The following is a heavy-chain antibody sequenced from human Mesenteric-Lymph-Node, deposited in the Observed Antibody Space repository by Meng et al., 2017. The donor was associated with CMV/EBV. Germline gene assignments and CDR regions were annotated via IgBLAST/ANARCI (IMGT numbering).Heavy chain of an antibody. CDR1: GGSVSSGSFY. J-gene: IGHJ6*02. Sequence: SETLSLTCTVSGGSVSSGSFYWSWIRQPPGKGLEWIGSIYYSGSTYYNPSLKSRVTISVDTSKNQFSLKLSSVTAADTAVYYCARVVGATRGYGMDVWAKGPRSPSP. CDR2: IYYSGST. CDR3: ARVVGATRGYGMDV. D-gene: IGHD1-26*01. V-gene: IGHV4-39*01.